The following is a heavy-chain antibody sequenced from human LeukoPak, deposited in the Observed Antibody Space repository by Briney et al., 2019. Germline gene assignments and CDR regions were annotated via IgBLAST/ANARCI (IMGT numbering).Heavy chain of an antibody. CDR3: ARHTGSNYFDY. J-gene: IGHJ4*02. CDR2: IYYSGIT. D-gene: IGHD3-10*01. CDR1: GGSIINYY. Sequence: SETLSLTCTVSGGSIINYYWTWIRQPPGKGLEWIGSIYYSGITYYNPSLKSRVTISVDTSKNQFSLKLTSVIAADTAVFYCARHTGSNYFDYWGQGTLVTVSS. V-gene: IGHV4-59*05.